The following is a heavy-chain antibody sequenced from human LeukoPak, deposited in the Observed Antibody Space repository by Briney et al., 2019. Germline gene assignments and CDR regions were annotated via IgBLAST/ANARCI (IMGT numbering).Heavy chain of an antibody. J-gene: IGHJ4*02. V-gene: IGHV3-43*01. CDR3: AKDKAIAAAGTWYYFDY. CDR2: ISWDGGST. D-gene: IGHD6-13*01. CDR1: GFTFDDYT. Sequence: GGSLRLSCAASGFTFDDYTMHWVRQAPGKGLEWVSLISWDGGSTYYADSVKGRFTISRDNSKNSLYLQMNSLRTEDTALYYCAKDKAIAAAGTWYYFDYWGQGTLVTVSS.